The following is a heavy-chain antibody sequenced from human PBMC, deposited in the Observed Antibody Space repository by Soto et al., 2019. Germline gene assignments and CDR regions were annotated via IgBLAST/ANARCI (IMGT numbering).Heavy chain of an antibody. CDR3: ARATHSPQAGTNYYYYGMDV. D-gene: IGHD6-19*01. CDR2: INPNSGGT. J-gene: IGHJ6*02. CDR1: GYTFTGYY. V-gene: IGHV1-2*04. Sequence: ASLKVSCKASGYTFTGYYMHWVRQAPGQGLEWMGWINPNSGGTNYAQKFQGWVTMTRDTSISTAYMELSRLRSDDTAVYYCARATHSPQAGTNYYYYGMDVWGQGTKVTVYS.